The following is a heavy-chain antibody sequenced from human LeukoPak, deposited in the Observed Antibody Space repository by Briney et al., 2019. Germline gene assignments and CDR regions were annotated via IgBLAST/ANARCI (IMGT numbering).Heavy chain of an antibody. Sequence: ASVKVSCKASGYTFTGYYMHWVRQAPGQGLEWMGWINPNSGGTNYAQKFRGRVTMTRDTSISTAYMELSRLRSDDTAVYYCAGGATITVFYFQHWGQGTLVTVSS. CDR2: INPNSGGT. D-gene: IGHD5-12*01. CDR1: GYTFTGYY. CDR3: AGGATITVFYFQH. V-gene: IGHV1-2*02. J-gene: IGHJ1*01.